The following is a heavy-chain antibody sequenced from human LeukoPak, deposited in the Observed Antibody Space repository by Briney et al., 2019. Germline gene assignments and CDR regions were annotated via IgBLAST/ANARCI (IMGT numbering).Heavy chain of an antibody. V-gene: IGHV1-2*02. CDR3: ARVDTAMALKFDY. Sequence: GASVKVSCKASGYTFTGYYMHWVRQAPGQGLEWMGWINPNSGGTNYAQKFQGRVTMTRDTSISTAYMELSRLRSDDTAVYYCARVDTAMALKFDYWGQGTLVTVSS. CDR2: INPNSGGT. D-gene: IGHD5-18*01. J-gene: IGHJ4*02. CDR1: GYTFTGYY.